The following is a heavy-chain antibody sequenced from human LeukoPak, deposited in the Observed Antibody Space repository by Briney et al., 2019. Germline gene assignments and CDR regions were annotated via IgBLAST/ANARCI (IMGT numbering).Heavy chain of an antibody. Sequence: GGSLRLSCAASGFTFSSYAMHWVRQAPGKGLEWVAVISYDGSNKYYADSVKGRFTISRDNSKNTLYLQMNSLRAEDTAVYYCARDRLGELSLMFDYWGQGTLVTVSS. J-gene: IGHJ4*02. V-gene: IGHV3-30-3*01. CDR1: GFTFSSYA. CDR3: ARDRLGELSLMFDY. D-gene: IGHD3-16*02. CDR2: ISYDGSNK.